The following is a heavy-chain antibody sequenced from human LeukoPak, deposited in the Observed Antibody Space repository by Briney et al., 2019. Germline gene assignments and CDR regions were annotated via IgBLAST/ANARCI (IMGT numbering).Heavy chain of an antibody. CDR3: ARGGGARLRYPFDY. J-gene: IGHJ4*02. Sequence: ASVKVSCKASGYTFSSYPMIWVRQAPGQGLEWMGWIDTNMGNPSNAQGFTGRFVFSLDTSVSTTFLYINNLKADDTAVYYCARGGGARLRYPFDYWGQGTLVTVSS. V-gene: IGHV7-4-1*02. CDR2: IDTNMGNP. D-gene: IGHD3-16*01. CDR1: GYTFSSYP.